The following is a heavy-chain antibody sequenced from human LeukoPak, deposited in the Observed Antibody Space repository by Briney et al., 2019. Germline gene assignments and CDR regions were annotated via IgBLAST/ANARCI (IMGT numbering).Heavy chain of an antibody. V-gene: IGHV3-7*01. CDR2: IKQDGSEK. CDR3: ARAWGDSSGYIGP. J-gene: IGHJ5*02. CDR1: GSTFSSYW. D-gene: IGHD3-22*01. Sequence: GGSLRLSCAAPGSTFSSYWMSWVRQAPGKGLEWVANIKQDGSEKYYVDSVKGRFTISRDNAKNSLYLQMNSLRAEDTAVYYCARAWGDSSGYIGPWGQGTLVTVSS.